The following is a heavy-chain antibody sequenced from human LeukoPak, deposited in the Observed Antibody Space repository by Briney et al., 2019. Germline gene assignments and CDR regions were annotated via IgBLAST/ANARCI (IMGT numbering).Heavy chain of an antibody. D-gene: IGHD1-26*01. CDR1: GGSFSGYY. Sequence: PSETLSLTCAVYGGSFSGYYWSWIRQPPGKGLEWIGEINHSGSTNYNPSLKSRVTISVDTSKNQVSLKLSSVTAADTAVYYCAVESGSQDWFDPWGQGTLVTVSS. V-gene: IGHV4-34*01. CDR2: INHSGST. CDR3: AVESGSQDWFDP. J-gene: IGHJ5*02.